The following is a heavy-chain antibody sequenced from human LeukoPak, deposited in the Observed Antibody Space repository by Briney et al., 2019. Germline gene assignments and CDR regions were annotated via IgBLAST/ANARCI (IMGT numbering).Heavy chain of an antibody. D-gene: IGHD6-19*01. Sequence: GGSLRLSCAASGFTFSSYGMRWVRQAPGKGLEWVAVIWYDGSNKYYADSVKGRFTISRDNSKNTLYLQMNSLRAEDTAVYYCARDLGSIAVAGTGVDYWGQGTLVTVSS. CDR3: ARDLGSIAVAGTGVDY. CDR1: GFTFSSYG. V-gene: IGHV3-33*01. CDR2: IWYDGSNK. J-gene: IGHJ4*02.